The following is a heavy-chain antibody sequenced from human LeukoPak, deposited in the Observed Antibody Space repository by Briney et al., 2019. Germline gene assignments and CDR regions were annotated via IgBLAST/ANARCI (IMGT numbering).Heavy chain of an antibody. J-gene: IGHJ4*02. CDR3: ARAPTHGGSGSYYDFDY. D-gene: IGHD3-10*01. V-gene: IGHV1-3*01. CDR2: INAGNGNT. CDR1: GYTFTSYA. Sequence: ASVKVSCKASGYTFTSYAMHWVRQAPGQRLEWMGWINAGNGNTKYSQKFQGRVTITRDTSASTAYMELSSLRSEDTAVYYCARAPTHGGSGSYYDFDYWGQGTLVTVSS.